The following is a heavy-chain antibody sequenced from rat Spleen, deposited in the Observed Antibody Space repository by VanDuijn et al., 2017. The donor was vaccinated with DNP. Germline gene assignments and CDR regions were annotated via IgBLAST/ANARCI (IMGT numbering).Heavy chain of an antibody. CDR3: TRGGGTTPFDY. D-gene: IGHD1-5*01. V-gene: IGHV2S12*01. Sequence: QVQLKESGPAMVKPSQTLSLTCTVSGLSLTGNNIHWVRQPPGKVLEWIAAISSGGSTYYNSGLKSRLSISRDTSKSQVFLKMNSLQTEDTDIYYCTRGGGTTPFDYWGQGVMVTVSS. CDR1: GLSLTGNN. CDR2: ISSGGST. J-gene: IGHJ2*01.